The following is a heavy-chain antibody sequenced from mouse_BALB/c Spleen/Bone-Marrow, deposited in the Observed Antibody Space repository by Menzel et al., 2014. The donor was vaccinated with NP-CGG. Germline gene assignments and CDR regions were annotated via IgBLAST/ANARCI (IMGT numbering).Heavy chain of an antibody. Sequence: EVKVEESGGGLVQPGGSLKLSCAASGFDLSRYWMTWVRQAPGKGLEWIGEINPASSTINYTPSLKDKFIISRDNAKNTLYLQMSKVRAEDTALYYCAKNYYYGYVAYWGQGTLVTVSA. D-gene: IGHD1-2*01. CDR2: INPASSTI. CDR3: AKNYYYGYVAY. CDR1: GFDLSRYW. V-gene: IGHV4-1*02. J-gene: IGHJ3*01.